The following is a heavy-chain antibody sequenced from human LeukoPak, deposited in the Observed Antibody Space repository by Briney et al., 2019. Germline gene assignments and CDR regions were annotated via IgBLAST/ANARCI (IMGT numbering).Heavy chain of an antibody. V-gene: IGHV3-11*05. J-gene: IGHJ4*02. D-gene: IGHD3-22*01. Sequence: GGSLRLSCAASGFTFSDYYMSWIRQAPGKGLEWVSYISSSSSYTNYADSVKGRFTISRDNAKNSLYLQMNSLRAEDTVVYYCAREYDSSGTNQVFGYWGQGTLVTVSS. CDR1: GFTFSDYY. CDR2: ISSSSSYT. CDR3: AREYDSSGTNQVFGY.